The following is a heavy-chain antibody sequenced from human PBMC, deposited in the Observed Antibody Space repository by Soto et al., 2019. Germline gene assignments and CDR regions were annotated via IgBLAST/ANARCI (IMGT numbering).Heavy chain of an antibody. CDR2: INAGNGNT. J-gene: IGHJ4*02. V-gene: IGHV1-3*01. Sequence: QVQLVQSGAEVKKPGASVKVSCKASGYTFTSYAMHWVRQAPGQRLEWMGWINAGNGNTKYSQKFQRRVTIIRDTSAITAYMELSSLRSEDTAVYYCARGASPLIAYWGQGTLVTVSS. CDR3: ARGASPLIAY. CDR1: GYTFTSYA. D-gene: IGHD1-26*01.